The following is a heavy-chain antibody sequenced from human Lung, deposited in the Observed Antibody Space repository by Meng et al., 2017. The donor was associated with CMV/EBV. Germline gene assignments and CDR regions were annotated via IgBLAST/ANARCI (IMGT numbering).Heavy chain of an antibody. CDR2: IHSGDDST. V-gene: IGHV3-23*03. Sequence: GAAMNFSCAAAGFTFSSFAMSWVRQAPGKGLEWVSVIHSGDDSTYYAESVKGRFTITRDNSKNMLYLQMNSLRAEDSAVYFCAKGKWGGYYYYYGMDLWGRGXTVTVSS. J-gene: IGHJ6*02. CDR3: AKGKWGGYYYYYGMDL. D-gene: IGHD1-26*01. CDR1: GFTFSSFA.